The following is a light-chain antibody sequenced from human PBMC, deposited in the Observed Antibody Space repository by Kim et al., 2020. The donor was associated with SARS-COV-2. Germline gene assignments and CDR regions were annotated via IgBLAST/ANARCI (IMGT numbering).Light chain of an antibody. CDR3: QSYDISNVI. CDR2: EDD. CDR1: GGNIADNY. Sequence: GTTVTISCTRSGGNIADNYVQWYQQRPDSAPTIVIYEDDQRPSGVPDRFSGSIDSSSSSASLTISGLKTEDEADYYCQSYDISNVIFGGGTQLTVL. J-gene: IGLJ2*01. V-gene: IGLV6-57*03.